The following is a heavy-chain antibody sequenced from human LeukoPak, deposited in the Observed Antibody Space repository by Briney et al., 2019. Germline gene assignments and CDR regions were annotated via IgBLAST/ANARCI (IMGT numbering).Heavy chain of an antibody. CDR1: GGTFSSYA. CDR2: IIPIFGTA. D-gene: IGHD1-7*01. V-gene: IGHV1-69*13. CDR3: ARDPSRNYRFDY. Sequence: GASVTVSCTASGGTFSSYAISWVRQAPGQGLEWMGGIIPIFGTANYAQKSQGRVTITADESTSTAYMELSSLRSEDTAVYYCARDPSRNYRFDYWGQGTLVTVSS. J-gene: IGHJ4*02.